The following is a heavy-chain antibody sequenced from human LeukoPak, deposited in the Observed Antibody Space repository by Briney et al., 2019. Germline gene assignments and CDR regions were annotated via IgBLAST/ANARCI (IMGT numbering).Heavy chain of an antibody. CDR3: ARANYDFWSGYGAFDY. V-gene: IGHV1-46*01. D-gene: IGHD3-3*01. CDR2: INPSGGST. CDR1: GYTFTSYY. Sequence: ASVKVSCKASGYTFTSYYMHWVRQAPGQGLEWMGIINPSGGSTSYAQKFQGRVTMTRDTSTSTVYMEPSSLRSEDTAVYYCARANYDFWSGYGAFDYWGQGTLVTVSS. J-gene: IGHJ4*02.